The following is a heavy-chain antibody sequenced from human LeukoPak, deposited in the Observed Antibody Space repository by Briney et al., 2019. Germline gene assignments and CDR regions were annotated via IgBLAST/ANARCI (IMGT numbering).Heavy chain of an antibody. CDR3: ARGLRPVTIFGVVPLFDY. CDR1: GGSINNGGYY. V-gene: IGHV4-61*08. Sequence: PSQTLSLTCTVSGGSINNGGYYWSWIRQHPGKGLEWIGYIYYSGSANYNPSLKSRVTISVDTSKNQFSLKLSSVTAADTAVYYCARGLRPVTIFGVVPLFDYWGQGTLVTVSS. D-gene: IGHD3-3*01. CDR2: IYYSGSA. J-gene: IGHJ4*02.